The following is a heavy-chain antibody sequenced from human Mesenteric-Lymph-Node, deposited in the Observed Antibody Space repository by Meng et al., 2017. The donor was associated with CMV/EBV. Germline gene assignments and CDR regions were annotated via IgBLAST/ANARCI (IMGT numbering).Heavy chain of an antibody. Sequence: GESLKISCAASGFTFSSYEMNWVRQAPGKGLEWVSYISSSGSTIYYADSVKGRFTISRDNAKNSLYLQMNSLRAEDTAVYYCARDAWLAKHYYYYGMDVRGQGTTVTVSS. V-gene: IGHV3-48*03. CDR2: ISSSGSTI. J-gene: IGHJ6*02. D-gene: IGHD5-12*01. CDR3: ARDAWLAKHYYYYGMDV. CDR1: GFTFSSYE.